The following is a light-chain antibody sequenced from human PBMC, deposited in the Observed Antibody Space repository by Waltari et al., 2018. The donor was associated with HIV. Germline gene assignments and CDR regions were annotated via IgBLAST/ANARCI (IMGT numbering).Light chain of an antibody. CDR1: QSVSSSY. V-gene: IGKV3-20*01. CDR3: QQYDTSPIT. CDR2: GAS. J-gene: IGKJ5*01. Sequence: EIVLTQSPGTLSLSPGERATLSCRASQSVSSSYLAWYQQKPGQAPRLLIYGASSRATGIPDRFSGSGSGTDFTLTISRLEPEDFAVYYCQQYDTSPITFGQGTRLENK.